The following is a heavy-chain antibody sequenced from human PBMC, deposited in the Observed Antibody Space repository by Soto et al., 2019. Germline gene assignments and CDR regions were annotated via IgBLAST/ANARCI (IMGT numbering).Heavy chain of an antibody. J-gene: IGHJ5*02. D-gene: IGHD5-12*01. CDR2: IIPIFGTA. CDR1: GGGLRKNA. Sequence: QVQLVQSGAEVKKPGSSVRLSCKASGGGLRKNAITWVRQAPGQGLEWMGEIIPIFGTANYAQKFQGRVTMTADTSTYTGYKDLGSLRSEDTAVYYCAIAPGYTGYANRGMFDPWGQGTLVTVSS. V-gene: IGHV1-69*06. CDR3: AIAPGYTGYANRGMFDP.